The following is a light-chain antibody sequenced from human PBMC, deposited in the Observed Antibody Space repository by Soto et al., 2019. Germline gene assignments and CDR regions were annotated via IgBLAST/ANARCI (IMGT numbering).Light chain of an antibody. CDR3: QQYGSSPPYT. V-gene: IGKV3-20*01. CDR2: GAS. J-gene: IGKJ2*01. Sequence: EIVLTQSPGTLSFSPGERATLSCRASQSITSRYLAWYQQKPGQAPRLLIYGASTRATGITDRFSGRGSGTDFTLTISRLEPEDFAVYYCQQYGSSPPYTFGQGTKLEIK. CDR1: QSITSRY.